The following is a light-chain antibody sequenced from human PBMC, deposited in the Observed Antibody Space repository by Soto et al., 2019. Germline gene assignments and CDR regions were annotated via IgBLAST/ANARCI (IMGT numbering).Light chain of an antibody. J-gene: IGKJ5*01. CDR2: GAS. CDR3: QQYGSSPIT. V-gene: IGKV3D-15*01. Sequence: EIVMTQSPATLSVSPGETTRLSCRASQSINSDVAWYQQKVGQTPRLLIHGASTRATGIAARFSGSGSGTEFTLTISGLQSEDFAVYYCQQYGSSPITFGQGTRLEIK. CDR1: QSINSD.